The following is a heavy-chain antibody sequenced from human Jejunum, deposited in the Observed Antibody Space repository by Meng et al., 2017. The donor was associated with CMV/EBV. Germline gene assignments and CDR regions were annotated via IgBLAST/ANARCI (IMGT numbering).Heavy chain of an antibody. CDR3: ARGVVTGVDYFDH. Sequence: GISFSNYWMGWVRQAPGKGLEWVANINQDGSERYYVDSVKGRFTISRDDAKNSLFLQMSSLRDEDTAVYYCARGVVTGVDYFDHWGQGTLVTVSS. V-gene: IGHV3-7*01. CDR1: GISFSNYW. CDR2: INQDGSER. D-gene: IGHD4-23*01. J-gene: IGHJ4*02.